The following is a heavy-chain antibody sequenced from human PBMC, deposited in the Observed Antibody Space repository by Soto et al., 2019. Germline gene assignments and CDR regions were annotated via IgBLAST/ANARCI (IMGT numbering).Heavy chain of an antibody. D-gene: IGHD1-26*01. CDR1: GFIFNSYS. CDR3: ASSASPDAY. CDR2: INSGSTSV. J-gene: IGHJ4*02. V-gene: IGHV3-48*01. Sequence: EVQLVESGGGLVQPGGSLRLPCVASGFIFNSYSMNWVRQAPGKGLEWISYINSGSTSVFYADSVKGRFSISRDNAKNSLYLQMNSLRAEDTAVYYCASSASPDAYWGQGTLVTVSS.